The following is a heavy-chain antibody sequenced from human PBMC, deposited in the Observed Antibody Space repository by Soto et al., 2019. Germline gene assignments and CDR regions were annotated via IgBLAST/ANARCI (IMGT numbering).Heavy chain of an antibody. J-gene: IGHJ4*02. CDR2: ISGSGGST. D-gene: IGHD2-15*01. CDR3: AKLRIVVAARPQWYFDY. V-gene: IGHV3-23*01. CDR1: GFTFSSYA. Sequence: EVQLLESGGGLVQPGGSLRLSCAASGFTFSSYAMSWVRQAPGKGLEWVSAISGSGGSTYYADSVKGRFTISRDNSKNTLYLQMNSLRAEDSAVYYCAKLRIVVAARPQWYFDYWGQGTLDTVSS.